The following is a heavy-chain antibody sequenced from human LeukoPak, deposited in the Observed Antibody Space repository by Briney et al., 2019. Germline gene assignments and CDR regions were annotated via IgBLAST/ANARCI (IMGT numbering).Heavy chain of an antibody. Sequence: SETLSLTCTVSGGSISSGDYYWSWIRQPPGKGLEWIGYIYYSGSTYYNPSLKSRVTISVDTSKNQFSLKLSSVTAADTAVYYCARQKSSFNWFDPWGQGTLVTVSS. CDR3: ARQKSSFNWFDP. D-gene: IGHD6-19*01. V-gene: IGHV4-30-4*01. J-gene: IGHJ5*02. CDR2: IYYSGST. CDR1: GGSISSGDYY.